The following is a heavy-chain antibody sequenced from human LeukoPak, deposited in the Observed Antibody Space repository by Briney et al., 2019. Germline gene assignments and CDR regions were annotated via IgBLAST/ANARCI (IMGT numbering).Heavy chain of an antibody. J-gene: IGHJ5*02. V-gene: IGHV4-39*01. CDR2: VYFSGTT. Sequence: SETLSLTCTVSGGSLSSSSYYWGWIRQPLGKGLEWIGSVYFSGTTYYNPSLKSRVTISVDTSKNQFSLKLNSVTAADTAVYYCARHEVGYCSSPSCYGGNWLDPWGQGTLVTVSS. CDR1: GGSLSSSSYY. CDR3: ARHEVGYCSSPSCYGGNWLDP. D-gene: IGHD2-2*01.